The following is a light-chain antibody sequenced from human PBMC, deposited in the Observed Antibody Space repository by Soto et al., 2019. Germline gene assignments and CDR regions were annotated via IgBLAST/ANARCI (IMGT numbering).Light chain of an antibody. CDR1: SSNIGAGYD. CDR2: HNT. CDR3: QSYDSSLSGAYV. J-gene: IGLJ1*01. V-gene: IGLV1-40*01. Sequence: QSALTQPPSVFGAPGQRVTISCTGSSSNIGAGYDVNWYQQLPGTAPKLLVFHNTNRPSGVPDRFSGSKSGTSASLAITGLQAEDEADYYCQSYDSSLSGAYVFGPGTKLTVL.